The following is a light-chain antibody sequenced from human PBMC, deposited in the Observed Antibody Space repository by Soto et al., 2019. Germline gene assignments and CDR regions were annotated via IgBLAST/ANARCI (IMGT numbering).Light chain of an antibody. CDR3: QQYNSWPPIT. J-gene: IGKJ5*01. V-gene: IGKV3-11*01. CDR2: DAS. Sequence: EIVFTQSPATLSLSPGGRATLSCRASQSVSSYLAWYQQKPGQAPRLLIYDASNRATGIPARFSGSGSGTEFTLTISSLQSEDFAVYYCQQYNSWPPITFGQGTRLEIK. CDR1: QSVSSY.